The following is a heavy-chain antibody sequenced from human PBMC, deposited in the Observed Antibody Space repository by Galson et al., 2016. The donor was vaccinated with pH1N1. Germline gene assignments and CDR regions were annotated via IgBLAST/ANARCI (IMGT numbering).Heavy chain of an antibody. J-gene: IGHJ5*01. CDR1: ALTDMR. V-gene: IGHV2-70*04. D-gene: IGHD3-16*01. CDR3: AHQPSGEGFAP. Sequence: PALVKPTQTLTLTCTFSALTDMRVSWFRQPPGKALEWLARIDWDHANFYSPSLKTRLTIPKDTYTPRVVLIMTNMAPVDTSTYYCAHQPSGEGFAPWGQGTLVTVSS. CDR2: IDWDHAN.